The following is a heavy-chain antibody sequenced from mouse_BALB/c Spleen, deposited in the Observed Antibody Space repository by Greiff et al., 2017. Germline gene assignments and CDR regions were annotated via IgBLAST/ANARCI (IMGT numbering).Heavy chain of an antibody. Sequence: EVKLMESGPGLVKPSQSLSLTCSVTGYSITSGYYWNWIRQFPGNKLEWMGYISYDGSNNYNPSLKNRISITRDTSKNQFFLKLNSVTTEDTATYYCARDPITTVVYFDYWGQGTTLTVSS. J-gene: IGHJ2*01. D-gene: IGHD1-1*01. CDR2: ISYDGSN. CDR1: GYSITSGYY. V-gene: IGHV3-6*02. CDR3: ARDPITTVVYFDY.